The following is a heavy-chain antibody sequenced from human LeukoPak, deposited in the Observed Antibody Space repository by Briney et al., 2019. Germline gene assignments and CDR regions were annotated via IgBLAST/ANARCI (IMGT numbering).Heavy chain of an antibody. Sequence: PSETLSLTCTVSGXSMRSFYGSWIRQPPGKGLEYIGYISYIGTTNYNPSLKSRVTISMDTSKNQFTLKLTSVTAADTAVYYCTRDLGATRPGFDYWGQGTLVTVSS. J-gene: IGHJ4*02. D-gene: IGHD1-14*01. CDR1: GXSMRSFY. V-gene: IGHV4-59*01. CDR3: TRDLGATRPGFDY. CDR2: ISYIGTT.